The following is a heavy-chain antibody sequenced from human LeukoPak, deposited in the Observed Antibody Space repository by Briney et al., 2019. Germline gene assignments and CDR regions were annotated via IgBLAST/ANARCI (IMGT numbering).Heavy chain of an antibody. CDR2: INNDGTAT. CDR1: GFTFNYFW. Sequence: GGSLRLSCAASGFTFNYFWMHWVRQVPGKGLVWVSGINNDGTATYYADSVKGCFTISRDNAKNTVCLQMNGLRAEDTTVYYCATVSEYWGQGTLVTVSS. J-gene: IGHJ4*02. V-gene: IGHV3-74*01. CDR3: ATVSEY.